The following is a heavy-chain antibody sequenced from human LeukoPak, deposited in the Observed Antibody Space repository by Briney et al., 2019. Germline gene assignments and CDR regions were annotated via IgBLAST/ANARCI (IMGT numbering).Heavy chain of an antibody. Sequence: GGSLRLSCAASGFTFSSYAMHWVRQAPGKGLEWVAVISYDGSNKYYADSVKGQFTISRDNSKNTLYLQMNSLRAEDTAVYYCAREAYSGSYPDYWGQGTLVTVSS. CDR1: GFTFSSYA. CDR3: AREAYSGSYPDY. D-gene: IGHD1-26*01. CDR2: ISYDGSNK. V-gene: IGHV3-30-3*01. J-gene: IGHJ4*02.